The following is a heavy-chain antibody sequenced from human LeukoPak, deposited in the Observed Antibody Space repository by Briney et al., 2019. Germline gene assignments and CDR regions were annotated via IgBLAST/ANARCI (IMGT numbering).Heavy chain of an antibody. Sequence: ASVKVSRKTSGYTFTTYGMSWVRQAPGQRLEWMGWISTYNDNTNYAQRLRGRVTMTTDTSTSTVYMDLRSLRSDDTAIYYCARQVDTTMALPDYWGQGTLVTVSS. D-gene: IGHD5-18*01. CDR1: GYTFTTYG. CDR3: ARQVDTTMALPDY. CDR2: ISTYNDNT. J-gene: IGHJ4*02. V-gene: IGHV1-18*01.